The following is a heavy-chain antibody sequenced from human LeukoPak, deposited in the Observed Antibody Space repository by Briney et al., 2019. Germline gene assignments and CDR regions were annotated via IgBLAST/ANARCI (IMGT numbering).Heavy chain of an antibody. V-gene: IGHV3-74*03. CDR3: AREEGSGFGY. Sequence: PGGSLRLSCAASGFTLRNNWMHWVRQAPGKGLVWVSRVNSDGNTTTYADSVKGRFTISRDNAKNSLHLQMNSLRAEDTAVYYCAREEGSGFGYWGQGTLVTVSS. CDR1: GFTLRNNW. CDR2: VNSDGNTT. J-gene: IGHJ4*02. D-gene: IGHD3-3*01.